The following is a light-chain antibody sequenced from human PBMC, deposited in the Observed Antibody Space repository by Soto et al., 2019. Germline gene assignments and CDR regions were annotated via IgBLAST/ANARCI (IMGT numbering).Light chain of an antibody. V-gene: IGKV3-15*01. J-gene: IGKJ5*01. CDR1: ENVRTK. CDR2: GAS. CDR3: QQNNRWPHIT. Sequence: EILVTESTSTLSVXAGEXVTLXXRXSENVRTKVGWYQQKAGQAPRLLIYGASTRATGIPDRFSGSGSGTQFTLTISRLQSEDSAVYFCQQNNRWPHITFGQGTRMEIK.